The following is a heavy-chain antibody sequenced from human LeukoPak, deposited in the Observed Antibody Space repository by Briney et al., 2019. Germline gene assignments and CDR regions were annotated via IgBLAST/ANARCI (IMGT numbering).Heavy chain of an antibody. J-gene: IGHJ5*02. CDR3: ARLGLEVGGPNWFDP. CDR1: GFTFSDFG. D-gene: IGHD1-1*01. V-gene: IGHV3-48*04. Sequence: GGSLRLSCAASGFTFSDFGMTWVRQAPGKGLEWVSYISSSSLSIYYAASVKGRFTISRDNAKNSLYLQVNSLSVEDTAVYYCARLGLEVGGPNWFDPWGQGTLVTVSS. CDR2: ISSSSLSI.